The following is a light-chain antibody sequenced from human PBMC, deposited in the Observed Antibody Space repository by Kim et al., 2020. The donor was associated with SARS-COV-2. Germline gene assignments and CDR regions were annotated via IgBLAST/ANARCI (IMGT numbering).Light chain of an antibody. J-gene: IGKJ2*01. V-gene: IGKV1-5*01. CDR3: QHYNSYPYT. CDR2: QAS. CDR1: QFISTW. Sequence: ASGGDRVTITCRASQFISTWLAWYQQKPGKAPKLLVYQASTLESGVPSRFSGSGSGTDFSLTIDSLQPDDFATYYCQHYNSYPYTFGQGTKVDIK.